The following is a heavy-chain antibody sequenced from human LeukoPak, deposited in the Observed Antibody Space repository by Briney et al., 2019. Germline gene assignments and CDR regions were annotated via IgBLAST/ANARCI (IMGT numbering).Heavy chain of an antibody. Sequence: GGSLRLSCAASGFTFSSYSMNWVRQAPGKGLEWVSSISSSSSYIYYADSVKGRFTISRDNSKNTLYLQMNSLRAEDTAVYYCAREGWYYFDYWGQGTLVTVSS. V-gene: IGHV3-21*04. CDR2: ISSSSSYI. D-gene: IGHD2-15*01. CDR3: AREGWYYFDY. J-gene: IGHJ4*02. CDR1: GFTFSSYS.